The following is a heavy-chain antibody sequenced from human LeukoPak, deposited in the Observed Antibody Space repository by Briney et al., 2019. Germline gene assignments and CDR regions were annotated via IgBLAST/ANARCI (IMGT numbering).Heavy chain of an antibody. V-gene: IGHV1-2*02. CDR2: ISPNSGGT. Sequence: ASVKVSCKASGFTFSGYYMHWVRQAPGQGLEWMAWISPNSGGTNYVQKFQGRVTVTRDTSISTDYMEIDGLTSDDTALYYCAREPSGSGGYDYWGQGTLVTVSS. CDR3: AREPSGSGGYDY. D-gene: IGHD3-10*01. CDR1: GFTFSGYY. J-gene: IGHJ4*02.